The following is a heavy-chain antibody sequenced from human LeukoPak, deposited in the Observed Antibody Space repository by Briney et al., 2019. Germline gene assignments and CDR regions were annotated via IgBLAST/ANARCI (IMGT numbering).Heavy chain of an antibody. J-gene: IGHJ3*02. CDR1: GFTFSSYW. Sequence: GGSLRLSCAASGFTFSSYWFHWVRHAPGKGLVWVSRINSDGSGTTYADSVKGRFTISRDNAKSTLFLQMNSLRAEDTALYYCARTTSMNYVGDAFHIWGQGTVVTVSS. D-gene: IGHD1-7*01. CDR3: ARTTSMNYVGDAFHI. V-gene: IGHV3-74*01. CDR2: INSDGSGT.